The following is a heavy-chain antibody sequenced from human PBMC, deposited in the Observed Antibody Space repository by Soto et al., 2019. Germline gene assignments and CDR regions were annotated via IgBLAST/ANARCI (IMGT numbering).Heavy chain of an antibody. V-gene: IGHV4-30-2*01. CDR1: GCSISSGGYS. CDR3: ARGPLVVFNYFES. CDR2: IYHSGST. J-gene: IGHJ4*02. Sequence: PSETLSITCAVSGCSISSGGYSWSWIRQPPGKGLEWIGYIYHSGSTYYNPSLKSRVTISVDRSKNQFSLKLSSVTAADTAVYYCARGPLVVFNYFESWGQGTLVTVSS.